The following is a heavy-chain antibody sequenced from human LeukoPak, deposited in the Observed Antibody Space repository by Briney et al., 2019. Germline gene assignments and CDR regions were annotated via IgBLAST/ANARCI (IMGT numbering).Heavy chain of an antibody. D-gene: IGHD3-10*01. V-gene: IGHV4-34*01. J-gene: IGHJ4*02. CDR2: INHSGST. Sequence: SETLSLTCAVYGGSFSGYYWSWIRQPPGKRLEWIGEINHSGSTNYNPSLKSRVTISVDTSKNQFSLKLSSVTAADTAVYYCARSGSYYKSYYFDYWGQGTLVTVSS. CDR3: ARSGSYYKSYYFDY. CDR1: GGSFSGYY.